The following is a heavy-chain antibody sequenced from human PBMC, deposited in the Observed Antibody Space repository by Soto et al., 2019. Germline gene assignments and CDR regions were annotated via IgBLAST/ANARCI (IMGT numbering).Heavy chain of an antibody. Sequence: GGSLRLSCSASGFSFADYVFSWVRQAPGKGLEWVGFIRSKAYGGTAEYATSVKDRFTISRDDSKSIAYLQMNSLKTEDTAVYYCTRDILTGYYSPPQDYWGQGALVTVS. CDR3: TRDILTGYYSPPQDY. CDR1: GFSFADYV. CDR2: IRSKAYGGTA. J-gene: IGHJ4*02. D-gene: IGHD3-9*01. V-gene: IGHV3-49*04.